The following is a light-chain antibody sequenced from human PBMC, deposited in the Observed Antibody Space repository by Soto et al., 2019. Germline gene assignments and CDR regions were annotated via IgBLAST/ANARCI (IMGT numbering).Light chain of an antibody. CDR2: GVS. V-gene: IGLV2-14*03. J-gene: IGLJ1*01. CDR1: SSDVGAYKY. Sequence: QSVLTQPASVSGSPGQSITISCTGTSSDVGAYKYVSWYQQHPGKAPKLIIYGVSNRPSGVSNRFSGSKSGNTAFLTISGLQHEDEADYYCSSFTGTTTLDVLGTGTKVTVL. CDR3: SSFTGTTTLDV.